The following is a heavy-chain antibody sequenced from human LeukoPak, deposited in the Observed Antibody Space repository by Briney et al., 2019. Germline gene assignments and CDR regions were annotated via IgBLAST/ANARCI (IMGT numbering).Heavy chain of an antibody. J-gene: IGHJ4*02. CDR1: GGTFSSYA. CDR2: IIPIFGTA. D-gene: IGHD1-26*01. Sequence: ASVKVSCKASGGTFSSYAISWVRQAPGLGLEWMGGIIPIFGTANYAQKFQGRVTITTDESTSTAYMELSSLRSEDTAVYYCARALGGSYSPDYWGQGTLVTVSS. V-gene: IGHV1-69*05. CDR3: ARALGGSYSPDY.